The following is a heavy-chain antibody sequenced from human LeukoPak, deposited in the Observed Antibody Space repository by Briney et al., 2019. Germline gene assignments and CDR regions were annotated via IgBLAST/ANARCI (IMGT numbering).Heavy chain of an antibody. J-gene: IGHJ6*03. D-gene: IGHD2-2*01. CDR2: IDHSGSA. V-gene: IGHV4-34*01. CDR3: ARVRTSSLLGYFYMDA. CDR1: GGSFSAYY. Sequence: SETLSLTCGVYGGSFSAYYWSWVRQPPGKGLEWIGEIDHSGSANYNSSLKPRVTLSVDTSKKTFSLRLTSVTAAATAVYFCARVRTSSLLGYFYMDAWGKGATVTVSS.